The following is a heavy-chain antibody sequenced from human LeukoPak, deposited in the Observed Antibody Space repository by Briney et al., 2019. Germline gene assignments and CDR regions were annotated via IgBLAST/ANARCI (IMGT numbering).Heavy chain of an antibody. J-gene: IGHJ4*02. Sequence: GGSLRLSCAASGFTVSNSYMSWVRQAPGKGLEWVSMMYAGGGTFYAGSVKGRFTMSRDNSKNTLYLQMDSLRVEDTAIYYCTRAASNDYANNWGQGSLVTVSS. V-gene: IGHV3-53*01. CDR2: MYAGGGT. CDR1: GFTVSNSY. D-gene: IGHD4-17*01. CDR3: TRAASNDYANN.